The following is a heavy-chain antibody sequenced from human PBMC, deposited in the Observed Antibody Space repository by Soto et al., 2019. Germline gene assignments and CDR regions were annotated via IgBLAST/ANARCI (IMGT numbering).Heavy chain of an antibody. D-gene: IGHD3-3*01. V-gene: IGHV3-23*01. CDR3: AKDRGFGYYTHPPKIDY. Sequence: GGSLRLSCAASGFTFSSYAMSWVRQAPGKGLEWVSAISGSGGSTYYADSVKGRFTISRDNSKNTLYLQMNSLRAEDTAVYYCAKDRGFGYYTHPPKIDYWGQGTLVPVSS. CDR2: ISGSGGST. J-gene: IGHJ4*02. CDR1: GFTFSSYA.